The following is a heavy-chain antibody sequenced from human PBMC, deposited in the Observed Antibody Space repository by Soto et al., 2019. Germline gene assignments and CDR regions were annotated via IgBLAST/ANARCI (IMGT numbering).Heavy chain of an antibody. J-gene: IGHJ6*02. V-gene: IGHV4-4*02. CDR3: ARHDAVPKLQNGMGV. Sequence: PSETLSLTCAVSGGSFTSNNWWTWGRQPPGQGLEWIGEIYRTGSTNYNPSLKSRVTISLDKSENQFSLKLSSVTAADTAVYYCARHDAVPKLQNGMGVWGQGTTVTVSS. D-gene: IGHD2-15*01. CDR1: GGSFTSNNW. CDR2: IYRTGST.